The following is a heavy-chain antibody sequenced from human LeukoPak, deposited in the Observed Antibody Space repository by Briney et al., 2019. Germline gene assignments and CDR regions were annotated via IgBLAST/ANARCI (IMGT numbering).Heavy chain of an antibody. D-gene: IGHD5-18*01. Sequence: GASVKVSCKASGYTFTGYDINWVRQVPGQGPEWMGWMNPNSGNTGYAQKFQGRVSMTRDTSINTAYMELSSLGSEDTAVYYCARGISGYSYGYGDYWGQGTLVTVSS. CDR3: ARGISGYSYGYGDY. CDR2: MNPNSGNT. J-gene: IGHJ4*02. V-gene: IGHV1-8*01. CDR1: GYTFTGYD.